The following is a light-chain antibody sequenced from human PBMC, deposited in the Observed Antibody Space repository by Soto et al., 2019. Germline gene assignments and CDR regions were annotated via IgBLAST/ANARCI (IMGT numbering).Light chain of an antibody. J-gene: IGKJ1*01. V-gene: IGKV1-5*03. CDR3: QQYTTYPWT. CDR1: QSISSW. CDR2: KAP. Sequence: DIQMTQSPSTLSASVGDRVTITCRASQSISSWLAWYQQKPGKAPNLLIYKAPTLESGVPSRFSGSGSGTEFTLTISSLQPDDFATYYCQQYTTYPWTFGQGTKVDIK.